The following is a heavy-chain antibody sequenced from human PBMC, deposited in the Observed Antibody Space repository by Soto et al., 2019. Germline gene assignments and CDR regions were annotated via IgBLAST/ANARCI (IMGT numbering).Heavy chain of an antibody. CDR1: GFTFSSYS. CDR3: ARDLYCSGGSCYSVHYY. CDR2: ISSSSSTI. Sequence: GGSLRLSCAASGFTFSSYSMNWVRQAPGKGLEWVSYISSSSSTIYYADSVKGRFTISRDNAKNSLYLQMNSLRDEDTAVYYCARDLYCSGGSCYSVHYYWGQGTLVTVSS. V-gene: IGHV3-48*02. J-gene: IGHJ4*02. D-gene: IGHD2-15*01.